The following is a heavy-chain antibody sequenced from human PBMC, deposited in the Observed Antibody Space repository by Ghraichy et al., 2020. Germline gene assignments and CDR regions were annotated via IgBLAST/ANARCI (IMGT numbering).Heavy chain of an antibody. J-gene: IGHJ6*02. CDR1: GGSISSYY. V-gene: IGHV4-59*08. D-gene: IGHD6-13*01. CDR2: IYYSGST. CDR3: ARHDEQDYYYYGMDV. Sequence: SETLSLTCTVSGGSISSYYWSWIRQPPGKGLEWIGYIYYSGSTNYNPSLKSRVTISVDTSKNQFSLKLSSVTAADTAVYYCARHDEQDYYYYGMDVWGQGTTVTVSS.